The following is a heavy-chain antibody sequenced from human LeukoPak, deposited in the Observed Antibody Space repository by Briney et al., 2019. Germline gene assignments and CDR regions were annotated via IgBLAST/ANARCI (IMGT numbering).Heavy chain of an antibody. CDR1: GGSFSGYY. V-gene: IGHV4-34*01. Sequence: SETLSLTCAVYGGSFSGYYWSWIRQPPGKGLEGIGEINHSGSTNYNPSLKGRVTISVDTSKNQFSLRLSSVTAADTAVYYCARGPAGRCSSTSCYTPGYYYYMDVWGKGTTVTVSS. CDR3: ARGPAGRCSSTSCYTPGYYYYMDV. J-gene: IGHJ6*03. D-gene: IGHD2-2*02. CDR2: INHSGST.